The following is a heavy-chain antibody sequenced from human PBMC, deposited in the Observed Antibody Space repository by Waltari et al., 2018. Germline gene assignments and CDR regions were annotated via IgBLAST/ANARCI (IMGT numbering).Heavy chain of an antibody. V-gene: IGHV4-39*01. Sequence: QLHLQESGPGLVKPSETLSLTCSVSGGSITNNRHYWGWIRQTPGKGLEWIATISYPGAKYNNPALKSRVHISGETAKNQFSLKLTSVTAADTAVYYCATYIGASIGTAAFDVWGRGALVTVSS. CDR3: ATYIGASIGTAAFDV. J-gene: IGHJ3*01. CDR2: ISYPGAK. CDR1: GGSITNNRHY. D-gene: IGHD3-16*01.